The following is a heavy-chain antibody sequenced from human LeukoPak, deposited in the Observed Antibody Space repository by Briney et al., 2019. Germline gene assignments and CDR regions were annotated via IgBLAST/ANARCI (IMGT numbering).Heavy chain of an antibody. D-gene: IGHD1-1*01. CDR3: AGATTTGTTLRSPIYYYGMDV. CDR1: GFTFSSYA. V-gene: IGHV3-21*01. Sequence: PGGSLRLSCAASGFTFSSYAMSWVRQAPGKGLEWVLSISSSSSYIYYADSVKGRFTISRDNAKNSLYLQMNSLRAEDTAVYYCAGATTTGTTLRSPIYYYGMDVWGQGTTVTVPS. CDR2: ISSSSSYI. J-gene: IGHJ6*02.